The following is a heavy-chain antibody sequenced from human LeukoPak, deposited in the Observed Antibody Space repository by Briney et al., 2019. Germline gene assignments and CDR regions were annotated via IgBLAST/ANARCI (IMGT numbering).Heavy chain of an antibody. J-gene: IGHJ4*02. D-gene: IGHD2-15*01. CDR1: GFTFSSYA. Sequence: GSLRLSCAASGFTFSSYAMSWVRQAPGKGLERVSAISGSGGSTYYADSVKGRFTISRDNSKNTLYLQMNSLRAEDTAVYYCARCSGGSCYGLAFDYWGQGTLVTVSS. CDR2: ISGSGGST. CDR3: ARCSGGSCYGLAFDY. V-gene: IGHV3-23*01.